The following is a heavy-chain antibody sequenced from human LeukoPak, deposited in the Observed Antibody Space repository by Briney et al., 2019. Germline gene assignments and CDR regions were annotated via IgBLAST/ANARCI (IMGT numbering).Heavy chain of an antibody. V-gene: IGHV3-21*01. D-gene: IGHD2-2*03. Sequence: GGSLRLSCAASGFTFSSYSMNWVRQAPGKGLEWVSSISSSSSYIYYADSVKGRFTISRDNAKTSLYLQMNSLRAEDTAVYYCARDGYCSSTSCWAMYYYYGMDVWGKGTTVTVSS. CDR1: GFTFSSYS. CDR2: ISSSSSYI. CDR3: ARDGYCSSTSCWAMYYYYGMDV. J-gene: IGHJ6*04.